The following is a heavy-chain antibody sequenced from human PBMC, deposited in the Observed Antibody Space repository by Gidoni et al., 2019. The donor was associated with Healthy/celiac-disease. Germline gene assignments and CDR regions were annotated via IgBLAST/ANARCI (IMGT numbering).Heavy chain of an antibody. CDR3: ASPTRIAVAQMISYYYYGMDV. V-gene: IGHV1-2*02. J-gene: IGHJ6*02. CDR2: SNPNSGGT. D-gene: IGHD6-19*01. CDR1: GYTVTGYY. Sequence: VQLVQAGAEVKKPGASVKVSCKDSGYTVTGYYRHWVRQAPGQGLEWMGWSNPNSGGTNYAQKFQGRVTMTRDTSISTAYMELSRLRSDDTAVYYCASPTRIAVAQMISYYYYGMDVWGQGTTVTVSS.